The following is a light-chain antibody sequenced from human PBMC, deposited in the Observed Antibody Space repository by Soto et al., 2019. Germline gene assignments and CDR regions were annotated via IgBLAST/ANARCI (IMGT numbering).Light chain of an antibody. V-gene: IGKV1-27*01. CDR1: QGINNY. J-gene: IGKJ5*01. CDR3: QRYNTAVMA. CDR2: DAS. Sequence: DIQMTQSPSSLSASVGDRVTITCRASQGINNYLAWYQQKPGEAPNLLIYDASTLQSGVPSRFSGGGSGTDFTLPISSLQPEDVASYYCQRYNTAVMAFGQGTRLDIK.